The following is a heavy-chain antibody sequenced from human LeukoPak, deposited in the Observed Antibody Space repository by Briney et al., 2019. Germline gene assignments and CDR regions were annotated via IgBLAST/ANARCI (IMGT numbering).Heavy chain of an antibody. J-gene: IGHJ4*02. CDR3: ARGMGTYG. D-gene: IGHD1-7*01. CDR1: GFIFSDYA. V-gene: IGHV3-64*02. Sequence: GGSLRLSCAASGFIFSDYAMHWVRQAPGKGLTYVSTINNNGSSTYYADSVKDRFTISRDNSKNTLYLQMGSLRTEDMGVYYCARGMGTYGRGQGTLVTVSS. CDR2: INNNGSST.